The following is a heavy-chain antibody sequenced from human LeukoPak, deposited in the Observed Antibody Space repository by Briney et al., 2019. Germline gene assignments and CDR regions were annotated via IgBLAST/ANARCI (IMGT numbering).Heavy chain of an antibody. V-gene: IGHV4-61*01. D-gene: IGHD3-3*01. CDR3: ARARATGHTYDFWSGYYVIGQFDY. CDR2: IYSSGST. CDR1: GGSISSGSYY. Sequence: SETLSLTCTVSGGSISSGSYYWSWIRQPPGKGLEWIGRIYSSGSTNYNPSLKSRVTISVDTSKNQFSLKLSSVTAADTAVYYCARARATGHTYDFWSGYYVIGQFDYWGQGTLVTVSS. J-gene: IGHJ4*02.